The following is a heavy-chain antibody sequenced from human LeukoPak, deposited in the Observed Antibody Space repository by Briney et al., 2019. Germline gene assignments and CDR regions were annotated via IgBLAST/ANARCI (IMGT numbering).Heavy chain of an antibody. CDR3: ARIPVSGYDPWFDP. D-gene: IGHD5-12*01. Sequence: GGSLRLSCAASGFTFSSYEMNWVRQAPGKGLEWVSYISSSGSTIYYADSVKGRFTISRDNAKNSLYLQMNSLRAEDTAVYYCARIPVSGYDPWFDPRGQGTLVTVSS. CDR1: GFTFSSYE. V-gene: IGHV3-48*03. J-gene: IGHJ5*02. CDR2: ISSSGSTI.